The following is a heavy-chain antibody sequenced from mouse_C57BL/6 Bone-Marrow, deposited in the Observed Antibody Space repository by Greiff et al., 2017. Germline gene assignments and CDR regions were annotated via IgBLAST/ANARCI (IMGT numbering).Heavy chain of an antibody. CDR2: ISAVGSYT. CDR3: ARGDMIATYSDMDF. CDR1: GFTFSSYG. J-gene: IGHJ1*03. D-gene: IGHD2-4*01. V-gene: IGHV5-4*03. Sequence: EVKLVESGGGLVKPGGSLKLSCAASGFTFSSYGMSWVRQTPEKRLEWVANISAVGSYTYYPDNVKGRFTISRDNAKNTLYLQMSNLKSEDTAMYYCARGDMIATYSDMDFWGTGTTVPVSS.